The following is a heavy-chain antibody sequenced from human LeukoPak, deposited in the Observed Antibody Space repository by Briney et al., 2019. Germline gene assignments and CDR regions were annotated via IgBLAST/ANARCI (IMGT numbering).Heavy chain of an antibody. Sequence: GGSLRLSCAASEFSVGSNYMTWVRQAPGKGLEWVSLIYSGGSTYYADSVKGRFTISRDNSKNTLYLQMNSLRAEDTAVYYCAKDLFCRDGYNLCRDYWGQGTLVTVSS. J-gene: IGHJ4*02. CDR1: EFSVGSNY. CDR3: AKDLFCRDGYNLCRDY. CDR2: IYSGGST. V-gene: IGHV3-66*01. D-gene: IGHD5-24*01.